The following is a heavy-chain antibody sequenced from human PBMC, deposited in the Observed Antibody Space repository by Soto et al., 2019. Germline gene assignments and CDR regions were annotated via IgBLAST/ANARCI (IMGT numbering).Heavy chain of an antibody. D-gene: IGHD2-2*01. CDR1: GGTFSTSA. J-gene: IGHJ6*02. Sequence: QVQLVQSGAEVKKPGSSVKVSCKASGGTFSTSAISWVRQAPGQALEWVGGIMPVFPTPDYAEKFQGRVTISADESTTTAYLELTSLRSDDTAVYYCARDKDRRQVGGNYYYFLDVWGQGTAITVSS. CDR3: ARDKDRRQVGGNYYYFLDV. V-gene: IGHV1-69*12. CDR2: IMPVFPTP.